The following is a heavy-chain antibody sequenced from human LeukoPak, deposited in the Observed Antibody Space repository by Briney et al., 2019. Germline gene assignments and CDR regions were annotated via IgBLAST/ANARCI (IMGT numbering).Heavy chain of an antibody. J-gene: IGHJ6*02. CDR1: GGTFRSYT. D-gene: IGHD3-10*01. Sequence: GASVKVSCKASGGTFRSYTISWVRQAPGQGLEWMGGIIPIFGTANYAQKFQGRVTITTDESTSTAYMELSSLRSEDTAVYYCARERRTITMVRGVIRNYYYGMDVWGQGTTVTVSS. CDR3: ARERRTITMVRGVIRNYYYGMDV. CDR2: IIPIFGTA. V-gene: IGHV1-69*05.